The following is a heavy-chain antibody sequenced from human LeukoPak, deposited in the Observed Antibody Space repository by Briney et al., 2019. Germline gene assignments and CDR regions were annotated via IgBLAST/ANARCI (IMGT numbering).Heavy chain of an antibody. J-gene: IGHJ3*02. CDR2: INTSGST. D-gene: IGHD2-2*01. Sequence: SETLSLTCTVSGGSLSSYYWSWIRQPAGKGLERIGRINTSGSTNYNPSLKSRVTMSVDTSKKQFSLKLSSVTAADTAVYYCARNLLPAAKGAFDIWGQGTLVTVSS. CDR1: GGSLSSYY. V-gene: IGHV4-4*07. CDR3: ARNLLPAAKGAFDI.